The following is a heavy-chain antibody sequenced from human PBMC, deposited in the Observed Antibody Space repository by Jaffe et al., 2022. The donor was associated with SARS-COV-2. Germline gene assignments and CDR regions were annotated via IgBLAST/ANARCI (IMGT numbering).Heavy chain of an antibody. J-gene: IGHJ3*02. V-gene: IGHV3-7*01. CDR2: IKQDGSEK. CDR3: ARDGLLLWFGASAFDI. Sequence: EVQLVESGGGLVQPGGSLRLSCAASGFTFSSYWMSWVRQAPGKGLEWVANIKQDGSEKYYVDSVKGRFTISRDNAKNSLYLQMNSLRAEDTAVYYCARDGLLLWFGASAFDIWGQGTMVTVSS. D-gene: IGHD3-10*01. CDR1: GFTFSSYW.